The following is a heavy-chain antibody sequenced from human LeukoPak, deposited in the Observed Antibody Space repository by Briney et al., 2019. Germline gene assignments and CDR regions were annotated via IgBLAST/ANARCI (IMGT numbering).Heavy chain of an antibody. CDR2: IIPIFGTA. Sequence: GASVKVSCKASGGTFSSYAISWVRQAPGQGLEWMGGIIPIFGTANYAQKFQGRVTITADESTSTAYMELSNLRSEDTAVYYCARDGVPAYNWFDPWGQGTLVTVSS. CDR3: ARDGVPAYNWFDP. CDR1: GGTFSSYA. D-gene: IGHD2-2*01. J-gene: IGHJ5*02. V-gene: IGHV1-69*13.